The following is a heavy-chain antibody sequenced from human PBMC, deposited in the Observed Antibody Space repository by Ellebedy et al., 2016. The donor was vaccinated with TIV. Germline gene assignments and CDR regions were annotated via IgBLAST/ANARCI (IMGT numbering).Heavy chain of an antibody. Sequence: SQTLSLTCAISGDSVSSSSATWNWIRQSPSRGLEWLGRTYYRSKWDYDYVVSVRSRITINTDTSKKQFSLNLTSVTVAETALYFCARGVVRGVAAFDIWGRGTMVIVSS. CDR3: ARGVVRGVAAFDI. D-gene: IGHD3-10*01. V-gene: IGHV6-1*01. J-gene: IGHJ3*02. CDR2: TYYRSKWDY. CDR1: GDSVSSSSAT.